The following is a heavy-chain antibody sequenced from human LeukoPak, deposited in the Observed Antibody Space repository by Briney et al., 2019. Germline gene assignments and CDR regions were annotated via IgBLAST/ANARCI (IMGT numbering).Heavy chain of an antibody. D-gene: IGHD5-24*01. Sequence: PPETLCLTCTVSGVSISSYSWSCISHPAGKGLQRFVRIYTSGSTNYNPSLKSRVTMSVDTSKIQFSLKLSSVTAADTAVYYWAIGRDGYNLYWGQGTLVTVSS. CDR1: GVSISSYS. J-gene: IGHJ4*02. CDR3: AIGRDGYNLY. V-gene: IGHV4-4*07. CDR2: IYTSGST.